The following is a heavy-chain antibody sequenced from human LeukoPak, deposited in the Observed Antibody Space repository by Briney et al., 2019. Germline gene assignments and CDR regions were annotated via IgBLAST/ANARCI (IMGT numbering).Heavy chain of an antibody. J-gene: IGHJ5*02. CDR1: GYTFTSYY. D-gene: IGHD3-22*01. Sequence: ASVKVSCKASGYTFTSYYMHWVRQAPGQGLEWMGIINPSGGSTSYAQKFQGRVTMTRDTSTSTLYMELSSLTSEDTAVYYCARAYSGYSIDLWGQGTLVTVSS. V-gene: IGHV1-46*01. CDR2: INPSGGST. CDR3: ARAYSGYSIDL.